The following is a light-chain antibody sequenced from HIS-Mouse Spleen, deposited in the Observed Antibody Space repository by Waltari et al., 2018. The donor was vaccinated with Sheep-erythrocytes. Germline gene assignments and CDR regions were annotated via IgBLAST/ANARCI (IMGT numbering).Light chain of an antibody. CDR3: CSYAGSYNHV. J-gene: IGLJ1*01. V-gene: IGLV2-11*01. CDR2: DVS. Sequence: QSALTQPRSVSGSPGQSVTISCTGTSSDLGAYNYVSWYQQHPGKAPKLMIYDVSKRPSGVPDRFSGSKSGNTASLTISGLQAEDEADYYCCSYAGSYNHVFATGTKVTVL. CDR1: SSDLGAYNY.